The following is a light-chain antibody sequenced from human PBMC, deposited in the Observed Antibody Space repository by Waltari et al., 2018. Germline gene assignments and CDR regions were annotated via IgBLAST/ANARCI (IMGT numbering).Light chain of an antibody. V-gene: IGLV2-14*03. Sequence: QSALTQPASVSGSPGQSITISCTGTSSDVGGYKYVSWYQQHPGQAPKLIIYDVSNRPAGVSKRFSGSKSGNTASLTISGLQAEDEADYYCSSYTTSNTLVFGTGTNVIVL. CDR1: SSDVGGYKY. CDR3: SSYTTSNTLV. J-gene: IGLJ1*01. CDR2: DVS.